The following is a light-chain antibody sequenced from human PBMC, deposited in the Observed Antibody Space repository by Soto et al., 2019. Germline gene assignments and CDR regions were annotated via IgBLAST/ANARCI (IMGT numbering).Light chain of an antibody. V-gene: IGLV2-14*01. Sequence: QSALAQPASVSGSPGQSITISCAGTNRDVGGYNYVSWYQQYPGKAPKLIIYEVTYRPSGVSNRFSGSKSGNTASLTISGLQAEDEAEYDCSSYSSSSALDVIFGGGTKLTVL. CDR2: EVT. CDR3: SSYSSSSALDVI. J-gene: IGLJ2*01. CDR1: NRDVGGYNY.